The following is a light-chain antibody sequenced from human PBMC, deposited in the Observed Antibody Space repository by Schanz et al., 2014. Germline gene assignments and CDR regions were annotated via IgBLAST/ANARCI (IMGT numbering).Light chain of an antibody. CDR1: QTIGSY. V-gene: IGKV1-39*01. CDR3: QQAHSFPHT. CDR2: AAS. Sequence: DIQMTQSPSSLSASVGDRVTITCRASQTIGSYLNWYQHKSGKAPKLLIYAASTLRAGVPSRFSGSGAVTDFTLTISSLQPEDFATYYCQQAHSFPHTFGPGTKVDVK. J-gene: IGKJ3*01.